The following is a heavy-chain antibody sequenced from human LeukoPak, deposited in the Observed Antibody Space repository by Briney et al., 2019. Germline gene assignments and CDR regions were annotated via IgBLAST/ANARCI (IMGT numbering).Heavy chain of an antibody. CDR3: TTVKYSGSRRVFDY. Sequence: AGGSLRLSCAASGFTFSNAWMSWVRQAPGKGLEWVGRIKSKTDGGTTDYAAPVKGRFTISRDDSKNTLYLQMNSLKTEDTAVYYCTTVKYSGSRRVFDYWGQGTLVTVSS. D-gene: IGHD1-26*01. J-gene: IGHJ4*02. CDR1: GFTFSNAW. CDR2: IKSKTDGGTT. V-gene: IGHV3-15*01.